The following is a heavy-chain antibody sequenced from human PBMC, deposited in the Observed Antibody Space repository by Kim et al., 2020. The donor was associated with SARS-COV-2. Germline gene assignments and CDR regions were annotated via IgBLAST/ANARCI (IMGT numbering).Heavy chain of an antibody. Sequence: ASVKVSCKASGYTFTTYDINWVRQATGQGLEWMGWMNPRSGNTGYAQEFQGRVTMTTNTSISTAYMELSSLKSEDTAVYYCARAWGYYYDSGSNVNPYFYYGQDVWGQGTTVTVSS. D-gene: IGHD3-10*01. CDR3: ARAWGYYYDSGSNVNPYFYYGQDV. CDR1: GYTFTTYD. J-gene: IGHJ6*02. CDR2: MNPRSGNT. V-gene: IGHV1-8*02.